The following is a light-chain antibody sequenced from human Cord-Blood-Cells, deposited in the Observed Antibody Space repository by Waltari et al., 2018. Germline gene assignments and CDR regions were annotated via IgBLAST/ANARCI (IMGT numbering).Light chain of an antibody. J-gene: IGKJ1*01. CDR3: LQDYNYPWT. CDR1: QGIRND. Sequence: AIQMTKSPSSLSAYVGDRVTLTCRAIQGIRNDLGWYQQKPGKAPKLLIYAASSLQSGIPSRFSGRGSGTDFTLTISSLQPEDFATYYCLQDYNYPWTFGQGTRVEIK. V-gene: IGKV1-6*01. CDR2: AAS.